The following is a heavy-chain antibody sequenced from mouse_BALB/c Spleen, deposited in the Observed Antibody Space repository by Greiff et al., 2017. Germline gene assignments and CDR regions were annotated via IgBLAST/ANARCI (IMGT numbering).Heavy chain of an antibody. CDR3: ASYYYGSSYYYAMDY. D-gene: IGHD1-1*01. J-gene: IGHJ4*01. Sequence: EVQLQQSGAELVKPGASVKLSCTASGFNIKDTYMHWVKQRPEQGLEWIGRIDPANGNTKYDPKFQGKATITADTSSNTAYLQLSSLTSEDTAVYYCASYYYGSSYYYAMDYWGQGTSVTVSS. V-gene: IGHV14-3*02. CDR2: IDPANGNT. CDR1: GFNIKDTY.